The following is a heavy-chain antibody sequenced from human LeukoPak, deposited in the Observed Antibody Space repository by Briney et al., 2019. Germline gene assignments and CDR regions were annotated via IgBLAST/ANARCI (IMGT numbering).Heavy chain of an antibody. Sequence: GGSLRLSCAPSGFTFSDYGTHWVRQAPAKGLEWVALISNDESKKYYADSVKGRFTISRDNSRSTLSLQMNSLRGDDTALYYCAKGGRYGDYEDYFDYWGQGTLVTVSS. D-gene: IGHD4-17*01. CDR1: GFTFSDYG. J-gene: IGHJ4*02. V-gene: IGHV3-30*18. CDR3: AKGGRYGDYEDYFDY. CDR2: ISNDESKK.